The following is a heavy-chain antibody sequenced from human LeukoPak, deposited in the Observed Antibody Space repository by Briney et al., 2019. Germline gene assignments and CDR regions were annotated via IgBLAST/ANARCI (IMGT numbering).Heavy chain of an antibody. CDR2: IKQDGSEK. Sequence: PGGSLRLSCAASGFTFSSYWMSWVRQAPGKGLEWVANIKQDGSEKYYVDSVKGRFTISRDNAKNSLYLQMNSLRAEDTAVYYCARGLGGYDFWSGYLLDYWGQGTLVTVSS. CDR3: ARGLGGYDFWSGYLLDY. J-gene: IGHJ4*02. CDR1: GFTFSSYW. V-gene: IGHV3-7*04. D-gene: IGHD3-3*01.